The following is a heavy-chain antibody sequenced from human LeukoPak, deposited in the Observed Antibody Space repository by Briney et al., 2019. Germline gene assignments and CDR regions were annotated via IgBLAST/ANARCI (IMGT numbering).Heavy chain of an antibody. V-gene: IGHV3-33*01. CDR3: AGGSGWLIDY. J-gene: IGHJ4*02. Sequence: GGSLRLSCAASGFTFSRFGMHWVRQAPGKGLEWVAVIWYDGSNKYYADSVKGRFTISRDNSKNTLYLEMNSLRAEDTAIYYCAGGSGWLIDYWGQGTLVTVSS. CDR2: IWYDGSNK. CDR1: GFTFSRFG. D-gene: IGHD6-19*01.